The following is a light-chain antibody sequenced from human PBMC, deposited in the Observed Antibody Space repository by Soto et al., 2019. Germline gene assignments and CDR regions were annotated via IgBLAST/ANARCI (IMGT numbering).Light chain of an antibody. CDR2: DVS. Sequence: QSVLTQPRSVSGSPGQSVTISCTGTSSDVGDYNYVSWYQHHPGKVPKLMIYDVSKRPSGVPDRFSGSKSGNTASLTISGLQAEDEADYYCCSYAGSYTGVFGGGTKLTVL. CDR3: CSYAGSYTGV. J-gene: IGLJ3*02. V-gene: IGLV2-11*01. CDR1: SSDVGDYNY.